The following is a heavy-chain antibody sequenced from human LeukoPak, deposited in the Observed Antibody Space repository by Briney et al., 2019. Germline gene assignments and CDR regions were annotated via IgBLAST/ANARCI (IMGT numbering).Heavy chain of an antibody. J-gene: IGHJ4*02. V-gene: IGHV3-20*04. D-gene: IGHD6-13*01. Sequence: GGSLRLSCAASGFTFDDYGMSWVRHAPGKGLEWVSGINWNGGSAGYADSVKGRFTISRDNAKNSLYLQMNSLRAEDTALYYCARGLAAAGTAYWGQGTLVTVSS. CDR3: ARGLAAAGTAY. CDR1: GFTFDDYG. CDR2: INWNGGSA.